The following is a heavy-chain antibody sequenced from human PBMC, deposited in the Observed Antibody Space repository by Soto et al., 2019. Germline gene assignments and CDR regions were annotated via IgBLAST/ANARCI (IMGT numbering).Heavy chain of an antibody. D-gene: IGHD4-17*01. Sequence: SVKVSCKASGGTFSSYAISWVRQAPGQGLEWMGGIIPIFGTANYAQKFQGRVTITADESTSTAYMELSSLRSEDTAVYYCARDAYYGGNYHDAFDIWGQGTMVTVSS. CDR3: ARDAYYGGNYHDAFDI. CDR1: GGTFSSYA. J-gene: IGHJ3*02. V-gene: IGHV1-69*13. CDR2: IIPIFGTA.